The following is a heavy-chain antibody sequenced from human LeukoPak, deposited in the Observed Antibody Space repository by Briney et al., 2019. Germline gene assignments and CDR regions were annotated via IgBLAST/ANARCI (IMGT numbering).Heavy chain of an antibody. D-gene: IGHD4-17*01. CDR2: INSDGSST. J-gene: IGHJ4*02. CDR3: ARVTVTRLFDY. CDR1: GFTFSSYW. Sequence: GGFLRLSCAASGFTFSSYWMHWVRQAPGKGLVWVSGINSDGSSTSYADSVKGRFTISRDNAKNTLYLQMNSLRAEDTAVYYCARVTVTRLFDYWGQGTLVTVSS. V-gene: IGHV3-74*01.